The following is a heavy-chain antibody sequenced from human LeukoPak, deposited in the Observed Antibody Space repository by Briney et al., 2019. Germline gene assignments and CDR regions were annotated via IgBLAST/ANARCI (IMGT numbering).Heavy chain of an antibody. D-gene: IGHD4-17*01. Sequence: PGGSLRLPCVASGFTVSGDYMSWVRQAPGKGLEWVSIIYNDGSTYYANSVKGRFTISRDNSQRTIYLQMNSLRADDTATYYCARDSGFSDYANWGQGTLVTVSS. CDR1: GFTVSGDY. V-gene: IGHV3-66*01. CDR3: ARDSGFSDYAN. CDR2: IYNDGST. J-gene: IGHJ4*02.